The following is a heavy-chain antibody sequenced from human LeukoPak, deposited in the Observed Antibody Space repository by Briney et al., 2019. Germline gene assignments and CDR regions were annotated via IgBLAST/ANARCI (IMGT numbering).Heavy chain of an antibody. CDR2: ISRGGSST. CDR1: GFSFSSNW. D-gene: IGHD6-13*01. Sequence: PGGSLRLSCAASGFSFSSNWMHWVRQDPGKGLVWVSRISRGGSSTSYADSVKGRFTISRDNAKNTLYLQMNSLRAEDTAVYYCAREGVWRQQLVDYYYGMDVWGQGTTVTVSS. CDR3: AREGVWRQQLVDYYYGMDV. J-gene: IGHJ6*02. V-gene: IGHV3-74*01.